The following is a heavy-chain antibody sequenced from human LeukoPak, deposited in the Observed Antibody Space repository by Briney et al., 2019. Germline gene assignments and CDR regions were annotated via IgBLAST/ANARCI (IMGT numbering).Heavy chain of an antibody. CDR1: AGSISSYY. J-gene: IGHJ2*01. CDR3: ARKGGAYYYDSSGSQGFDL. V-gene: IGHV4-59*08. Sequence: SETLSPTCTVSAGSISSYYWSWIRQPPGKGLEWIGYIYYSGSTNYNPSLKSRVTISVDTSKNQFSLKLSSVTAADTAVYYCARKGGAYYYDSSGSQGFDLWGRGTLVTVSS. D-gene: IGHD3-22*01. CDR2: IYYSGST.